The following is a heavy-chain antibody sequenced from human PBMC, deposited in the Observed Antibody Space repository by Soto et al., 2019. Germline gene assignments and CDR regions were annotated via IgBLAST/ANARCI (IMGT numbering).Heavy chain of an antibody. D-gene: IGHD1-1*01. CDR2: IYYSGST. Sequence: TLSLTCTVSGGSXSSGGYYWSWIRQHPGKGLEWIGYIYYSGSTYYNPSLKSRVTISVDTSKNQFSLKLSSVTAADTAVYYCARFTGTTIYAFDIWGQGTMVTVSS. CDR3: ARFTGTTIYAFDI. J-gene: IGHJ3*02. CDR1: GGSXSSGGYY. V-gene: IGHV4-31*03.